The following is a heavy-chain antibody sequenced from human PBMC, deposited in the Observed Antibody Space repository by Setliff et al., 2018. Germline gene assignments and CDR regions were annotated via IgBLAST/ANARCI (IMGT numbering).Heavy chain of an antibody. CDR3: ASERESASRQTYFGS. CDR1: FDSMTNYY. Sequence: SETLSLTCTVSFDSMTNYYWTWVRLPPGKGLEWIGYIYYSGNSNYDTNYNPSLKSRVTILSDTSKNQFSLILSSVTAADTAVYYCASERESASRQTYFGSWGQGTLVTVSS. V-gene: IGHV4-59*01. CDR2: IYYSGNSNYDT. D-gene: IGHD2-15*01. J-gene: IGHJ4*02.